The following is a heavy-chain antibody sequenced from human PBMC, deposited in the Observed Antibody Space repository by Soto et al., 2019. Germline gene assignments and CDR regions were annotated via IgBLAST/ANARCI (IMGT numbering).Heavy chain of an antibody. CDR2: TYYRSKWYN. CDR3: ARAHTPYDILTGYYYYGMDV. V-gene: IGHV6-1*01. D-gene: IGHD3-9*01. CDR1: GDSVSSNSAA. Sequence: SQTLSLTCAISGDSVSSNSAAWNWIRQSPSRGLEWLGRTYYRSKWYNDYAVSVKSRITINPDTSKNQFSLQLNSVTPEDTAVYYCARAHTPYDILTGYYYYGMDVWAQGTTVTVSS. J-gene: IGHJ6*02.